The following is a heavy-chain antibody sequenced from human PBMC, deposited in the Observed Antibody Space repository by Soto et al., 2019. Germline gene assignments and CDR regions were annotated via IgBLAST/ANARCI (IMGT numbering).Heavy chain of an antibody. D-gene: IGHD3-3*01. CDR3: ARDPRPPSGWLGFWEYGMDV. CDR1: GYTFTGNY. J-gene: IGHJ6*02. Sequence: ASVKVSCKASGYTFTGNYIHWVRQAPGQGLEWMGWVNPDNGGTTSAEKFQGRVTMTRDTSVTTAYMELYRLTSDDTAVYYCARDPRPPSGWLGFWEYGMDVWGQGTTVTDSS. CDR2: VNPDNGGT. V-gene: IGHV1-2*02.